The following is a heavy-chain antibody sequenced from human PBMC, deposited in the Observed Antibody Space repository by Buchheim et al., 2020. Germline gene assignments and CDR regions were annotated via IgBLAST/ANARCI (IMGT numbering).Heavy chain of an antibody. D-gene: IGHD3-3*01. CDR3: ARDNWGEFWSGYPH. V-gene: IGHV4-61*01. CDR2: LFHGGSI. J-gene: IGHJ4*02. CDR1: GDSVSSGSQY. Sequence: QVQLQESGPGLVKPSETLSLTCSVSGDSVSSGSQYWSWIRQAPGTGLEWIGHLFHGGSINYNPSLRSRVTISVDTSKNQFSLKLTSVTAADSGIYYCARDNWGEFWSGYPHWGQGAL.